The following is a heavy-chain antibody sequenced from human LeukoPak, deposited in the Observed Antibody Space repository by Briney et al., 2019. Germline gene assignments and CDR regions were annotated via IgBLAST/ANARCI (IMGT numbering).Heavy chain of an antibody. D-gene: IGHD3-3*01. V-gene: IGHV4-39*07. J-gene: IGHJ5*02. Sequence: SETLSLTCTVSGGSIDSGDYYWGWVRQPPGKGLECIASIHYTGSTYYDPSLKSRVTLSVDTSKNQFSLNLYSVTAADTAIYYCARHPVERSLGGVPDWFDPWGQGTLVTVSS. CDR2: IHYTGST. CDR1: GGSIDSGDYY. CDR3: ARHPVERSLGGVPDWFDP.